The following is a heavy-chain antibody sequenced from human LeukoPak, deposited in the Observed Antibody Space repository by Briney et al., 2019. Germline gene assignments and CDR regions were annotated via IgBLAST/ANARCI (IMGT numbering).Heavy chain of an antibody. J-gene: IGHJ2*01. V-gene: IGHV1-18*04. Sequence: ASVKVSCKASGYTFTSYGIIWVRQAPGQGLEWMGWISAYNGNTNYAQKLQGRVTMTTDTSTSTAYMELRSLRSDDTAVYYCARGMPHSSGWYLGAWYFDLWGRGTLVTVSS. CDR2: ISAYNGNT. CDR3: ARGMPHSSGWYLGAWYFDL. D-gene: IGHD6-19*01. CDR1: GYTFTSYG.